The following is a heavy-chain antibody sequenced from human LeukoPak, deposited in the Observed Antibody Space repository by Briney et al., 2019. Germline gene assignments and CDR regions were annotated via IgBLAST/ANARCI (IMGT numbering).Heavy chain of an antibody. CDR3: AKNPYEYYFDY. Sequence: ASARVSCKDSGYTLTGYYMHWLRQAPGQGLEWMGWINPNSGDTNYAQKFQGRVTMTRDTSISTAYMELSRLTSDDTAVYYCAKNPYEYYFDYWGQGTLVTVSS. V-gene: IGHV1-2*02. CDR2: INPNSGDT. J-gene: IGHJ4*02. D-gene: IGHD5-12*01. CDR1: GYTLTGYY.